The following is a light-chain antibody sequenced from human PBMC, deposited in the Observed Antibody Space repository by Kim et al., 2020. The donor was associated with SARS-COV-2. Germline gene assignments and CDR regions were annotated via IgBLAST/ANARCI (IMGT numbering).Light chain of an antibody. J-gene: IGLJ3*02. V-gene: IGLV3-21*04. Sequence: PGKQARIICGGNNIGSKSVHWYQQKPGQAPVLVIYYDSDRPSGIPERFSGSNSGNTATLTISRVEAGDEADYYCQVWDSSSDHRVFGGGTQLTVL. CDR1: NIGSKS. CDR3: QVWDSSSDHRV. CDR2: YDS.